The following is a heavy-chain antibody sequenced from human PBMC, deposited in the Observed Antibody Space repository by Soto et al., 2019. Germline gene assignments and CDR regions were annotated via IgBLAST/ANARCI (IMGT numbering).Heavy chain of an antibody. Sequence: GGSLRLSCAASGFTFSNAWMNWVRQAPGKGLEWVGRIKSKTDGGTTDYAAPVKGRFTISRDDSKNTLYLQMNSLKTEDTAVYYCTTGYCTNGVCYFAYYYYYGMDVWGQGTTVTVSS. CDR3: TTGYCTNGVCYFAYYYYYGMDV. D-gene: IGHD2-8*01. V-gene: IGHV3-15*07. J-gene: IGHJ6*02. CDR2: IKSKTDGGTT. CDR1: GFTFSNAW.